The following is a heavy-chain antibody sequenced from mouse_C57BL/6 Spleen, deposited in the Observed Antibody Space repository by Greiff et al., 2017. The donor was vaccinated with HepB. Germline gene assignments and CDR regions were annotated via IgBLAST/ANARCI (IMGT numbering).Heavy chain of an antibody. Sequence: EVQLQQSGPVLVKPGASVKMSCKASGYTFTDYYMNWVKQSHGKSLEWIGVINPYNGGTSYNQKFKGKATLTVDKSSSTAYMELNSLTSEDSAVYYCARRGGNWYFDVWGTGTTVTVSS. CDR1: GYTFTDYY. CDR2: INPYNGGT. V-gene: IGHV1-19*01. CDR3: ARRGGNWYFDV. J-gene: IGHJ1*03.